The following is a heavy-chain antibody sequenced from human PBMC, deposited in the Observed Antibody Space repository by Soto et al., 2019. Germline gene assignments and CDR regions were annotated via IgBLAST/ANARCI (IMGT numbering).Heavy chain of an antibody. CDR3: VRDWQLSP. CDR1: GYTLTNYG. V-gene: IGHV1-18*01. Sequence: QVQLVQSGDEVKKTGASMKVSCRASGYTLTNYGISWERQAPGQGLLWMGWISGNNGNTLYAQNVEGRLTLTIHTTTNTADMELMSLKIDDKAMYYCVRDWQLSPWGQGTLVTFSS. J-gene: IGHJ5*02. CDR2: ISGNNGNT. D-gene: IGHD1-1*01.